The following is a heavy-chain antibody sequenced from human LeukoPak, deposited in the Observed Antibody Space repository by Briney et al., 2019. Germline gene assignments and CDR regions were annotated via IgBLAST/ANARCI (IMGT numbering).Heavy chain of an antibody. CDR1: GFTFSDYY. J-gene: IGHJ5*02. D-gene: IGHD6-13*01. V-gene: IGHV3-11*03. Sequence: GGSLRLSCAASGFTFSDYYMSWIRQAPGEGLEWISYISTDSSSADYADSVKGRFTISRDNAKNSLYLQINSLRAEDTAVYYCARSPPYSKLRFDPWGQGTLVTVSS. CDR3: ARSPPYSKLRFDP. CDR2: ISTDSSSA.